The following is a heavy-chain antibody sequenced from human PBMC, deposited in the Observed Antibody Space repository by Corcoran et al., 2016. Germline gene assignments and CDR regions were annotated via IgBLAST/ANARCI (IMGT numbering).Heavy chain of an antibody. Sequence: QLQLQGSGPGLVKPSETLSLTCTVSGGSISSSSYYWGWIRQPPGKGLEWIGSIYYSGSTYYHPSLKSRVTISVDTSKNKFSLKLSSVTAADTAVYYCARVTAMVTPYYYYYGMDVWGQGTTVTVSS. D-gene: IGHD5-18*01. CDR1: GGSISSSSYY. CDR2: IYYSGST. V-gene: IGHV4-39*01. CDR3: ARVTAMVTPYYYYYGMDV. J-gene: IGHJ6*02.